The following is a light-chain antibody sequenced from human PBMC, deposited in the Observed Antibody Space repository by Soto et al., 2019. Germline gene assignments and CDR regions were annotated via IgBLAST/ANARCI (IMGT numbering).Light chain of an antibody. CDR3: QQFGNSPRT. J-gene: IGKJ2*01. Sequence: EIVLTQSPGSLSLSPGQRATVSCRPSQIVPNDSLAWYQQNFGQTPSLLISRASRRATGIPDRLSGSGSGTDFALTIARLEPEDVAIYFCQQFGNSPRTFGQGTKLEI. CDR2: RAS. V-gene: IGKV3-20*01. CDR1: QIVPNDS.